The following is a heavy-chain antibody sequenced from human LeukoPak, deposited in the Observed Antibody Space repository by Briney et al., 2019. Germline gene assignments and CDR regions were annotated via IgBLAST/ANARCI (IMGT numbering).Heavy chain of an antibody. CDR1: GFTFSDHY. V-gene: IGHV3-72*01. D-gene: IGHD6-19*01. Sequence: PGGSLRLSCAASGFTFSDHYMDWVRQAPGKGLEWVGRTRNKAHSYTTEYAASVKGRFTISRGDSKSSLYLQMNSLKTEDTAVYYCARGSTGWPGKRGDYWGQGTLVTVPS. CDR3: ARGSTGWPGKRGDY. CDR2: TRNKAHSYTT. J-gene: IGHJ4*02.